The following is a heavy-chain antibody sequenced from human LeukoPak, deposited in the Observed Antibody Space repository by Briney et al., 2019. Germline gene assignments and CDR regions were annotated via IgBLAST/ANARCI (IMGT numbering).Heavy chain of an antibody. J-gene: IGHJ4*02. CDR1: GFTFSSYG. Sequence: GGSLRLSCAASGFTFSSYGMHWVRQAPGKGLEWVAFIRYDGSNKYYADSVKGRFTISRDNSKNTLYLQMNSLRAEDTAVYYCAKDLSKGLLYRRGMYYFVYWGQGTLVTVSS. CDR2: IRYDGSNK. CDR3: AKDLSKGLLYRRGMYYFVY. D-gene: IGHD3-10*01. V-gene: IGHV3-30*02.